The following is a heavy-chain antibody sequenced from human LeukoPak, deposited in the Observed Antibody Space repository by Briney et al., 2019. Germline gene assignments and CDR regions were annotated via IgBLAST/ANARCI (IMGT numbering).Heavy chain of an antibody. V-gene: IGHV3-23*01. CDR2: ISGSGGST. J-gene: IGHJ4*02. CDR3: ARPSTSGIAAAGLKY. D-gene: IGHD6-13*01. Sequence: GGSLRLSCAASGFTFSSYAMSWVRQAPGKGLEWGSGISGSGGSTYYADSVKGRFTISRDNSKNTLYLQMNSLRAEDTAVYYCARPSTSGIAAAGLKYWGQGTLVTVSS. CDR1: GFTFSSYA.